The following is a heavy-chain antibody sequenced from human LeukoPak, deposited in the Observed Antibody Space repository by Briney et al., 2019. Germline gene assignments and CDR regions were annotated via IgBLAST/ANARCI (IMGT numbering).Heavy chain of an antibody. V-gene: IGHV5-51*01. CDR1: GYSFTNYW. D-gene: IGHD4-11*01. J-gene: IGHJ3*01. CDR2: ICPRDSDA. Sequence: GESLKISCQGSGYSFTNYWIGWVRQLPGKGLEWMAIICPRDSDARYNPSFQGQVTISADKSISTAYLHWSSLKTSDTAVYYCARPSNSESNRPFDVWGQGTVVTVSS. CDR3: ARPSNSESNRPFDV.